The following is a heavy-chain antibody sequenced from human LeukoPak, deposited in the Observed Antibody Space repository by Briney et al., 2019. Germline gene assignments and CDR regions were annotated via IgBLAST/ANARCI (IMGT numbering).Heavy chain of an antibody. Sequence: ASVKVSCKASGYTFTGYYMHWVRQAPGQGLEWMGRINPNSGGTNYAQKFQGRVTMTRDTSISTAYMELSRLRSDDTAVYYCARARIAVAGTPWFDPWGQGTLVTVSS. D-gene: IGHD6-19*01. CDR2: INPNSGGT. J-gene: IGHJ5*02. V-gene: IGHV1-2*06. CDR3: ARARIAVAGTPWFDP. CDR1: GYTFTGYY.